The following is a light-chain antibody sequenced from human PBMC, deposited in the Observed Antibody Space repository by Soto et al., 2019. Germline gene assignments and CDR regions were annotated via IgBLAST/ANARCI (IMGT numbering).Light chain of an antibody. CDR2: DAS. CDR1: LSVTSNF. J-gene: IGKJ1*01. V-gene: IGKV3-20*01. Sequence: EIVLTQSPGTLSLAPGERATLSCRASLSVTSNFVAWYQQRPGQAPRLLLYDASNRATGIPDRFSGSGSGPDFSLTISRLEPEDFAVYYCQQYGSSVWTFGQGTRVEIK. CDR3: QQYGSSVWT.